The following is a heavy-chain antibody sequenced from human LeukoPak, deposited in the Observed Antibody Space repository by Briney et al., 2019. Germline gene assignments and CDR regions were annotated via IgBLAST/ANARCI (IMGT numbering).Heavy chain of an antibody. CDR2: INPKSGGT. J-gene: IGHJ4*02. V-gene: IGHV1-2*02. CDR3: ASNRGYCSSTSCPEPFDY. Sequence: ASVKVSCKASGYIFTGYYMHWVRQAPGQGLEWMGWINPKSGGTNYAQKFQGRVTMTRDTSISTAYMELSRLRSDDTAVYYCASNRGYCSSTSCPEPFDYWGQGTLVTVSS. D-gene: IGHD2-2*01. CDR1: GYIFTGYY.